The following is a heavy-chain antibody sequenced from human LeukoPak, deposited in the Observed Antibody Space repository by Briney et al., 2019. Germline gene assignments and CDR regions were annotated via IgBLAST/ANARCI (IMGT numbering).Heavy chain of an antibody. V-gene: IGHV4-34*01. J-gene: IGHJ5*02. CDR2: INHSGST. Sequence: PSETLSLTCAVYGGSFSGYYWSWIRQPPGKGLEWIGEINHSGSTNYNPSLKSRVTISVDTSKNQFSLKLSSVTAADTAVYYCARGFRSNIVVVVAPSPLNWFDPWGQGTLVTVSS. D-gene: IGHD2-15*01. CDR1: GGSFSGYY. CDR3: ARGFRSNIVVVVAPSPLNWFDP.